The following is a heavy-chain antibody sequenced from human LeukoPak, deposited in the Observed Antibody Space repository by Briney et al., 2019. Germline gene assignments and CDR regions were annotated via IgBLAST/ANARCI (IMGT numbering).Heavy chain of an antibody. J-gene: IGHJ4*02. V-gene: IGHV3-30*04. CDR2: ISYDGTNT. CDR1: GFTFTRYT. D-gene: IGHD2-2*01. Sequence: GGSLRLSCAASGFTFTRYTMHWVRQAPGKGLEWVAVISYDGTNTYYADSVKGRFTISRDNSKNTLYLQMNSLISEDTAVYYCACTSRLRYYFDYWGQGTLVTVSS. CDR3: ACTSRLRYYFDY.